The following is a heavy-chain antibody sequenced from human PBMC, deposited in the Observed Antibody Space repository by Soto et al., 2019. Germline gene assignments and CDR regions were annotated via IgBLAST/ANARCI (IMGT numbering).Heavy chain of an antibody. J-gene: IGHJ2*01. Sequence: QLQLQESGPGLVKPAETLSLTCIVSGGSISSSNCYWGWIRQPPGRGLEWIGSIYSSGNTYYNRTLKSRVTISVDTSKNQFSLSLSSVTAADTAVYYCARPGAGMPHWYFELWGRGTLVTVSS. CDR2: IYSSGNT. V-gene: IGHV4-39*01. D-gene: IGHD1-26*01. CDR3: ARPGAGMPHWYFEL. CDR1: GGSISSSNCY.